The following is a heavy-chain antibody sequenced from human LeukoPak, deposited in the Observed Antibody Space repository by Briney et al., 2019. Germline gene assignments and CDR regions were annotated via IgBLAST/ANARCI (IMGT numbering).Heavy chain of an antibody. CDR3: ARAGGYCSGGSCYIPFDY. CDR2: IYHSGST. V-gene: IGHV4-30-2*01. J-gene: IGHJ4*02. CDR1: GGSISSGGYS. Sequence: PSETLSLTCGVSGGSISSGGYSWSWLRQPPGKGLEWIGYIYHSGSTYYNPSLKSRVTISVDRSKNQFSLKLSSVAAADTAVYYCARAGGYCSGGSCYIPFDYWGQGTLVTVSS. D-gene: IGHD2-15*01.